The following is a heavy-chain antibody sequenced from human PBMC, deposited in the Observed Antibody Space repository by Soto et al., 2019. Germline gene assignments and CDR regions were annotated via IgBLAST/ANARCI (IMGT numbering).Heavy chain of an antibody. Sequence: GGSLRLSCAASGFTFSTYAMTWVRQAPGKGLEWVSGISGSGGSTYYADSVKGRFTISRDNSKNTLYLQMNSLRAEDTAVYFCAKDSPGRTDWFDPWGQGTLVTVSS. J-gene: IGHJ5*02. CDR3: AKDSPGRTDWFDP. CDR2: ISGSGGST. V-gene: IGHV3-23*01. D-gene: IGHD2-2*01. CDR1: GFTFSTYA.